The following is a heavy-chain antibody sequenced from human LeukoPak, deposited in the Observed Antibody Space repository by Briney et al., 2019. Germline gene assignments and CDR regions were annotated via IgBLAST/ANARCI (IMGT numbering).Heavy chain of an antibody. CDR3: AKAPHYSDSSGYFDY. D-gene: IGHD3-22*01. J-gene: IGHJ4*02. V-gene: IGHV3-33*06. Sequence: GRSLRLSCAASGFTFSSYGMHWARQAPGKGLEWVAVIGSDGINKFYPDSVKGRFTISRDNSKNTLYLQMNSLRPEDTAVYYCAKAPHYSDSSGYFDYWGQGTLVTVSS. CDR2: IGSDGINK. CDR1: GFTFSSYG.